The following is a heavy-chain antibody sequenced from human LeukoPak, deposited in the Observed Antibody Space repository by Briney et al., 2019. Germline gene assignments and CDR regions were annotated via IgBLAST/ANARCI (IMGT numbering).Heavy chain of an antibody. Sequence: GGSLRLSCAASGFTFSGYEMSWVRQAPGKGLEWVSYISSSGSTIYYADSVKGRFTISRDNAKNSLYLQMNSLRAEDTAVYYCAELGITMIGGVWGKGTTVTISS. CDR3: AELGITMIGGV. J-gene: IGHJ6*04. D-gene: IGHD3-10*02. V-gene: IGHV3-48*03. CDR2: ISSSGSTI. CDR1: GFTFSGYE.